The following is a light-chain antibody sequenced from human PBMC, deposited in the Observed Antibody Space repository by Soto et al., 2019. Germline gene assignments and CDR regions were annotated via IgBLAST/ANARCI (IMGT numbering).Light chain of an antibody. CDR2: GAS. Sequence: DIQMTQSPSSLSASVGARVSITCQASQDIRTSLSWFQHKPGRAPTLLIYGASYLETGVPSRFRGSGSGTDFTFTITSLQPEDIATYYCQRYNNLPPFTFGPGTIVDIK. V-gene: IGKV1-33*01. CDR3: QRYNNLPPFT. CDR1: QDIRTS. J-gene: IGKJ3*01.